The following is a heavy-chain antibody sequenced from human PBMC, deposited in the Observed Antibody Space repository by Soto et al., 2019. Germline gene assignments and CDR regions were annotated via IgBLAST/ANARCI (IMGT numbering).Heavy chain of an antibody. CDR3: AHRSGYVRACDI. V-gene: IGHV2-5*02. D-gene: IGHD5-12*01. Sequence: QITLKESGPPLVKPTQTLTLTCTISGFSLSRSGVGVGWIRQPPGKAPEWLALIYWDDDKRYSPSLNRRLTITKDTSKDQVVLTMTNVDPVDTATYFCAHRSGYVRACDIWGQGTMVTVSS. CDR2: IYWDDDK. J-gene: IGHJ3*02. CDR1: GFSLSRSGVG.